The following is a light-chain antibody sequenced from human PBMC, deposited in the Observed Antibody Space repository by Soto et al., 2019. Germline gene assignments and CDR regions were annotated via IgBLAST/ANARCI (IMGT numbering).Light chain of an antibody. CDR2: DAS. CDR1: QSIIRW. J-gene: IGKJ4*01. V-gene: IGKV1-5*01. CDR3: QQYDSIPFT. Sequence: DIQMTQSPSTLSASVGDRVTITCRASQSIIRWLAWCQQKPGKAPNLLIYDASKLESGVPSRFSGSESGTEFTEFTLTINGLQPDDSATYFCQQYDSIPFTFGGGTKVEIK.